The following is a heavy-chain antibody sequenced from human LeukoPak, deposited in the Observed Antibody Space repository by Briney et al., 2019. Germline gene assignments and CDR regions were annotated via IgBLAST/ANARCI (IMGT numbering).Heavy chain of an antibody. CDR1: GFTFSSYW. Sequence: PGGSLRLSCADSGFTFSSYWMSWARQAPGKGLEWVANIKQDGSEKYYVDSVKGRFTISRDNAKNSLYLQMNSLRAEDTAVYYCARTVSGYDPYYFDYWGQGTLVTVSS. D-gene: IGHD5-12*01. V-gene: IGHV3-7*01. CDR3: ARTVSGYDPYYFDY. J-gene: IGHJ4*02. CDR2: IKQDGSEK.